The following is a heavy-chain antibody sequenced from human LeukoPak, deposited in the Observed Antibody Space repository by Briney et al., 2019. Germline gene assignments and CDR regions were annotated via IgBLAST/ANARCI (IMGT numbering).Heavy chain of an antibody. CDR1: GYTFTSYA. J-gene: IGHJ3*02. Sequence: ASVKVSCKASGYTFTSYAMHWVRQAPGQRLEWMGWINAGNSNTKYSQKFQGRVTITRDTSASTAYMELSSLRSEDTAVYYCARRRVARAFDIWGQGTMVTVSS. CDR2: INAGNSNT. D-gene: IGHD1-26*01. V-gene: IGHV1-3*01. CDR3: ARRRVARAFDI.